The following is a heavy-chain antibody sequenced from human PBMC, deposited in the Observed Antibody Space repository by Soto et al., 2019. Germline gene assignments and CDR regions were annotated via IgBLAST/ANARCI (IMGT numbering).Heavy chain of an antibody. D-gene: IGHD3-22*01. CDR2: ISSSSSYI. Sequence: EVQLVESGGGLVKPGGSLRLSCAASGFTFSSYSMNCVRQAPGTGLEWVSSISSSSSYIFYADSVKGRFTISRDNAKNSLYLQMNSLRAEDTAVYYCARGYHYYDSSGFDKWDAFDIWGQGTMVTVSS. J-gene: IGHJ3*02. CDR3: ARGYHYYDSSGFDKWDAFDI. V-gene: IGHV3-21*01. CDR1: GFTFSSYS.